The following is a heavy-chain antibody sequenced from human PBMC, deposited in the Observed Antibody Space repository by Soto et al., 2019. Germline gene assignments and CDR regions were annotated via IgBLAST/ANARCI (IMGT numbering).Heavy chain of an antibody. CDR1: GFTFSSYW. CDR3: ARGTLIYDSSGYYLGY. Sequence: GGSLRLSCAASGFTFSSYWMSWVRQAPGKGLEWVANIKQDGSEKYYVDSVKGRFTISRDNAKNSLYLQMNSLRAEDTAVYYCARGTLIYDSSGYYLGYWGQGTLVTVSS. D-gene: IGHD3-22*01. CDR2: IKQDGSEK. J-gene: IGHJ4*02. V-gene: IGHV3-7*01.